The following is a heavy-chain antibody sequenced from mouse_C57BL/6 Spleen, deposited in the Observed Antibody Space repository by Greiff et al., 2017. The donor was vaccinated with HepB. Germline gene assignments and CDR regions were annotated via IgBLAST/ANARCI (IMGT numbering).Heavy chain of an antibody. CDR3: ARSQPSSYWYFDV. CDR1: GYTFTSYW. CDR2: INPSNGGT. V-gene: IGHV1-53*01. J-gene: IGHJ1*03. D-gene: IGHD2-10*02. Sequence: VQLQQPGTELVKPGASVKLSCKASGYTFTSYWMHWVKQRPGQGLEWIGNINPSNGGTNYNEKFKSKATLTVDKSSSTAYMQLSSLTSEDSAVYYCARSQPSSYWYFDVWGTGTTVTVSS.